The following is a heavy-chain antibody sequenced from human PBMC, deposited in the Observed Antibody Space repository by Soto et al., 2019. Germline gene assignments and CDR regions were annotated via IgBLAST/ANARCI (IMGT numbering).Heavy chain of an antibody. Sequence: SETLSLTCTVSGGSLSTYYWSWIRQPPGKGLEWIGYMSYSGSSNYNPSLKSRVTMSVDTSKNQVSLKLSSVTAADTAVYYCAKTRITSTAATFDPWGQGTLLTVAS. D-gene: IGHD6-25*01. CDR2: MSYSGSS. V-gene: IGHV4-59*01. J-gene: IGHJ5*02. CDR1: GGSLSTYY. CDR3: AKTRITSTAATFDP.